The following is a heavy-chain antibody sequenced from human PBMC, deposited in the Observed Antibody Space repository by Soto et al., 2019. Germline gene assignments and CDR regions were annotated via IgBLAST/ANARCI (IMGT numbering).Heavy chain of an antibody. D-gene: IGHD5-18*01. CDR1: GATLSTHG. J-gene: IGHJ4*02. CDR3: APGASSDTGEY. CDR2: TIPIIGTT. Sequence: ASVKVSCKASGATLSTHGISWVRQAPGQGLEWMGGTIPIIGTTDYAEKFQGRVKITADESTTTSYMELSSLRPDDTAVYYCAPGASSDTGEYWGQGPLVTV. V-gene: IGHV1-69*13.